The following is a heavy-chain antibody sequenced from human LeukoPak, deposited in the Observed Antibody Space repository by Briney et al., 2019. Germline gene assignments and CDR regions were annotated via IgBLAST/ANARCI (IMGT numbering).Heavy chain of an antibody. V-gene: IGHV4-59*01. CDR2: IYYSGST. J-gene: IGHJ3*02. Sequence: SETLSLTCTVSGGSISSYYWSWIRQPPGKGLEWIGYIYYSGSTNYNPSLKSRVTISVDTSKNQFSLKLSSVTAADTAVYYCARKGIVVVPAAIRSDAFDIWGQGTMVTVSS. D-gene: IGHD2-2*02. CDR3: ARKGIVVVPAAIRSDAFDI. CDR1: GGSISSYY.